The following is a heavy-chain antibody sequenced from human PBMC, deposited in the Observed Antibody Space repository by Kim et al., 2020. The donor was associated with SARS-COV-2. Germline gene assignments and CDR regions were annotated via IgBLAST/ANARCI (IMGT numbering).Heavy chain of an antibody. Sequence: PVKGRFTISRDDSKNTLYLQMNSLKTEDTAVYYCTTDPGSYFNYYYGMDVWGQGTTVTVSS. D-gene: IGHD3-10*01. CDR3: TTDPGSYFNYYYGMDV. V-gene: IGHV3-15*01. J-gene: IGHJ6*02.